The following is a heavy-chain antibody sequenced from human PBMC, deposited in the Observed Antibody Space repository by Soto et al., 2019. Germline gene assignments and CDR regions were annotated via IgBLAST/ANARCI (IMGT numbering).Heavy chain of an antibody. CDR1: GFTFSDNDYY. D-gene: IGHD4-17*01. CDR3: ARRGPTVVTRHYFDY. J-gene: IGHJ4*02. V-gene: IGHV3-11*01. CDR2: ISSSGRTI. Sequence: GGSLRLSCTASGFTFSDNDYYMTWIRQAPGKGLEWVSYISSSGRTIYYADSVKGRFTVSRDNAKYSLYLQMNSLRAEDTAVYYCARRGPTVVTRHYFDYWGQGTLVTVSS.